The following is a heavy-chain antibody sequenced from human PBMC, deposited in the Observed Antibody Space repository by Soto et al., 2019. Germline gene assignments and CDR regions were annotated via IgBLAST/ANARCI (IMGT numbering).Heavy chain of an antibody. Sequence: ASVKVSCKASGYTYTSYGISYVRQAPGQGLEWMGWISAYNGNTNYAQKLQGRVTMTTDTSTSTAYMELRSLRSDDTAVYYCARFYDILTGYSTNFDYWGQGTLVTVSS. CDR1: GYTYTSYG. CDR2: ISAYNGNT. CDR3: ARFYDILTGYSTNFDY. V-gene: IGHV1-18*01. D-gene: IGHD3-9*01. J-gene: IGHJ4*02.